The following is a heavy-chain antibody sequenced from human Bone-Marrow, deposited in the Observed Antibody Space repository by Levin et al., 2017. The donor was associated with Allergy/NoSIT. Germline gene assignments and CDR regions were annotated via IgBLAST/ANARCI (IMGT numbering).Heavy chain of an antibody. V-gene: IGHV1-2*02. D-gene: IGHD5-12*01. J-gene: IGHJ4*01. CDR1: GYTFTAKY. Sequence: SGESLKISCKTSGYTFTAKYLHWVRQVPGQGLEWMAWINPDSGGTKYAQKFLGRVTVTRDSSMSTAYMELNQLTSDDTAVYYCARDLGRGYGGGDYWGQGTLVTVSS. CDR3: ARDLGRGYGGGDY. CDR2: INPDSGGT.